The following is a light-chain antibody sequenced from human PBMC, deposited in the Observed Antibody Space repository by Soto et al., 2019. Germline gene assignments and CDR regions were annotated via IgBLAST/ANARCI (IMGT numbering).Light chain of an antibody. CDR2: QVT. V-gene: IGLV2-23*02. CDR3: CSFAGSPWV. J-gene: IGLJ3*02. Sequence: QSALTQPASVSGSPGQSITISCSRTGSDVGSYNLVSWYKHHPGKAPKLIIYQVTKRPSGVSNRFSGSKSGNTASLTISGLQSADEADYYCCSFAGSPWVFGGGTKLTVL. CDR1: GSDVGSYNL.